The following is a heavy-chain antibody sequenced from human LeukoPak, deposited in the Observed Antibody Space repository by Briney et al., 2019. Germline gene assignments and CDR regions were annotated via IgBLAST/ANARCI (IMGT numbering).Heavy chain of an antibody. CDR2: MYYRGST. Sequence: SETLSLTCTVSGGSISSDTYYWGWIRQPPVKGLEWIGNMYYRGSTYYDPSLKSRVTMSADTSKNQFSLKLTSVTAADTAVYYCARVRAATGQRFPQDYYYYYMDVWGKGTTVTVSS. J-gene: IGHJ6*03. CDR1: GGSISSDTYY. V-gene: IGHV4-39*01. D-gene: IGHD2-15*01. CDR3: ARVRAATGQRFPQDYYYYYMDV.